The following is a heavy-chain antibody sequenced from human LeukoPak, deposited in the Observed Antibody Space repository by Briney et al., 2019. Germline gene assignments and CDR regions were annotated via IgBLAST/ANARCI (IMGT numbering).Heavy chain of an antibody. V-gene: IGHV4-4*07. J-gene: IGHJ6*03. CDR1: GGTISSYY. Sequence: WETPSLTCTASGGTISSYYWSWIRQPAGKGLEWIGRIYSSGSTNYNPSLKSRVTMSVDTSKNQFSLKLSSVTAADTAVYYCPRDGPGVTGGGFARYYYYYYMDVWGKGTTVTVSS. CDR2: IYSSGST. D-gene: IGHD2-8*02. CDR3: PRDGPGVTGGGFARYYYYYYMDV.